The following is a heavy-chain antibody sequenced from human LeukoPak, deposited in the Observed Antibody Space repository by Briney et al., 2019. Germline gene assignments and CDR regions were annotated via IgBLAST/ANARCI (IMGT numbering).Heavy chain of an antibody. CDR1: GYTFTSYG. D-gene: IGHD3-22*01. CDR2: ISAYNAYT. J-gene: IGHJ4*02. CDR3: ARDVLHRIHYDSSAYYPGSSY. Sequence: GESLKISCKGSGYTFTSYGITWVRQAPGQGLEWMGWISAYNAYTYYAQKLQGRVTMTTDTSTSTAYMELRSLRSDDTAVYYCARDVLHRIHYDSSAYYPGSSYWGQGTLVTVSS. V-gene: IGHV1-18*01.